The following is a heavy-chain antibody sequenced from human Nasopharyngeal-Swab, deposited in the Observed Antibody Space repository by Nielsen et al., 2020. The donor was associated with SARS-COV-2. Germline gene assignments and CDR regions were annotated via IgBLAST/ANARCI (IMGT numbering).Heavy chain of an antibody. V-gene: IGHV3-33*01. D-gene: IGHD6-13*01. J-gene: IGHJ4*02. CDR1: GFTFSSYG. CDR2: IWYDGSNK. CDR3: ARDPDIAAALYFDY. Sequence: GESLKISCAASGFTFSSYGMHWVRQAPGKGLEWVAVIWYDGSNKYYADSVKGRFTISRDNSKNTLYLQMNSLRAEDTAVYYRARDPDIAAALYFDYWGQGTLVTVSS.